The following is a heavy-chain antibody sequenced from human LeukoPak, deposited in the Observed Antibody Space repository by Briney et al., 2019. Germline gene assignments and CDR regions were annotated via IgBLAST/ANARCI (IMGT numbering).Heavy chain of an antibody. Sequence: ASVKVSCKASGGTFSNYVISWVRQAPGQALEWMEGIIPISATANYAQKFQDRVTISADESTSTSYMELSSLRSEDTAVYYCATDYGSGNYNWIDPWGQGTLVTVSP. CDR1: GGTFSNYV. CDR3: ATDYGSGNYNWIDP. CDR2: IIPISATA. V-gene: IGHV1-69*13. D-gene: IGHD3-10*01. J-gene: IGHJ5*02.